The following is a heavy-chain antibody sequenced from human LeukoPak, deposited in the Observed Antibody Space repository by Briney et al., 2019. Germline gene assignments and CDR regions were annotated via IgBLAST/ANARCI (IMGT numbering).Heavy chain of an antibody. V-gene: IGHV3-7*01. CDR3: ATSRSFDY. CDR1: GFAFTSYW. CDR2: IKQDGSGK. Sequence: PGGSLRLSCAASGFAFTSYWMSWVRQAPGEGLEWVANIKQDGSGKYYVDSVKGRFTISRDNAKNSLYLQMNSLSAEDTAVYYCATSRSFDYWGQGTLVTVSS. J-gene: IGHJ4*02.